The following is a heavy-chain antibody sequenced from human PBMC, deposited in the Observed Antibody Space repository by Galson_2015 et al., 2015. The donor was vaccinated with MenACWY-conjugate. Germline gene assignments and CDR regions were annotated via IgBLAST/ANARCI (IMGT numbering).Heavy chain of an antibody. CDR2: IIPFVGQT. CDR1: RDTFNNNA. V-gene: IGHV1-69*04. D-gene: IGHD2-15*01. J-gene: IGHJ4*02. CDR3: ARIDCSGGSCYVDS. Sequence: SVKVSCKAPRDTFNNNAMTWVRQAPGQGFEWLGRIIPFVGQTDYAQNLQGRVTITADKSTTTVYMNLSSLKFEDVAVYYCARIDCSGGSCYVDSWGQGTLVTVSS.